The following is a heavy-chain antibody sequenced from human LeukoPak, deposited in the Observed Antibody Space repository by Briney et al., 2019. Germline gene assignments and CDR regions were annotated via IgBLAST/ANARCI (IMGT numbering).Heavy chain of an antibody. CDR3: ARGRCSSTSCYYYYYGMDV. CDR2: IIPIFGTA. J-gene: IGHJ6*02. V-gene: IGHV1-69*13. D-gene: IGHD2-2*01. CDR1: GGTFSSYA. Sequence: GASVKVSCKASGGTFSSYAISWVRQAPGQGLEWMGGIIPIFGTANYAQKSQGRVTITADESTSTAYMELSSLRSEDTAVYYCARGRCSSTSCYYYYYGMDVWGQGTTVTVSS.